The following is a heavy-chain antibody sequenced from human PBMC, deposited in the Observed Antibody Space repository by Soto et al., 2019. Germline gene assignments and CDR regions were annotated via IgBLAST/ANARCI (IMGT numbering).Heavy chain of an antibody. CDR3: ARVQLRSTGWSP. J-gene: IGHJ5*02. CDR2: INSDGSDT. D-gene: IGHD2-2*01. CDR1: GFTFSSYW. V-gene: IGHV3-74*01. Sequence: GGSLRLSCAASGFTFSSYWMHWVRQAPGKGLVWVSRINSDGSDTSYADSVEGRFTISRDNAKNTLYLQMSSLRAEDTAIYYCARVQLRSTGWSPWGQGTLVTVSS.